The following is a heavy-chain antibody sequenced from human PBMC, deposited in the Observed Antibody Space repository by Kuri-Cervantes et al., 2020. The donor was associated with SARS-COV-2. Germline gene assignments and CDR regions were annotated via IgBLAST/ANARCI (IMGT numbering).Heavy chain of an antibody. CDR1: GGSISSGSYY. D-gene: IGHD4-17*01. CDR2: IYTSGSA. CDR3: ARDLNYGDYFLDY. V-gene: IGHV4-61*02. Sequence: LRLSCTVSGGSISSGSYYWSWIRQPAGKGLEWIGRIYTSGSANYNPSLKSRVTISVDTSKNQFSLKLSSVTAADTAVYYCARDLNYGDYFLDYWGQGTLVTVSS. J-gene: IGHJ4*02.